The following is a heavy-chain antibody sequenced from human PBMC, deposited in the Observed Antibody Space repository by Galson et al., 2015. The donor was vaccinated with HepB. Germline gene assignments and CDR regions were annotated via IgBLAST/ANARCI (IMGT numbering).Heavy chain of an antibody. V-gene: IGHV3-48*01. CDR3: ARERSLRSDY. CDR1: GFTFSSYS. CDR2: ISSSSSTI. J-gene: IGHJ4*02. D-gene: IGHD3-16*01. Sequence: SLRLSCAASGFTFSSYSMNWVRQAPGKGLEWVSYISSSSSTIYYADSVKGRFTISRDNAKNSLYLQMSSLRAEDTAVYYCARERSLRSDYWGQGTLVTVSS.